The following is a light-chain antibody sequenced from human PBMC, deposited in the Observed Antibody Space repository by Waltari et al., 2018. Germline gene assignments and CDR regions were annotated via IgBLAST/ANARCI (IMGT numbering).Light chain of an antibody. CDR2: DFF. CDR3: GTWDTALRAVV. J-gene: IGLJ2*01. Sequence: QSVLTQPPSVSAATGEKVSISCSVSASNIGQCLVSWYRHVPGTAPKFLIYDFFSRPSDIPDRFSASKSGTSATLTISDLQPGDEADYYCGTWDTALRAVVFGGGTKVTVL. CDR1: ASNIGQCL. V-gene: IGLV1-51*01.